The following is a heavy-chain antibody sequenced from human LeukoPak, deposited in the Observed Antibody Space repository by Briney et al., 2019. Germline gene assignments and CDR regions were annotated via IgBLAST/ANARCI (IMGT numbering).Heavy chain of an antibody. CDR2: MFYRRNT. D-gene: IGHD2-2*01. V-gene: IGHV4-39*07. CDR3: ARGGIVVVPAAPDAFDI. J-gene: IGHJ3*02. Sequence: SETLSFTCTVSSGSVSNSHYYWAWVRQPPGKGLEWLGSMFYRRNTHYNPSLKSPISISIDTSKNQFSLKVSSVTVADTAIYYCARGGIVVVPAAPDAFDIWGQGTMVTVSS. CDR1: SGSVSNSHYY.